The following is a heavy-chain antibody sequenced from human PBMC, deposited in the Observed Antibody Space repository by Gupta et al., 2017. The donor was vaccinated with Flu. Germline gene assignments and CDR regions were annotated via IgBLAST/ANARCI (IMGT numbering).Heavy chain of an antibody. CDR2: ISSYSTHT. J-gene: IGHJ2*01. Sequence: QEQLVESGGGLVKPGESLRLSCAASGFTFSDYYMSWVRQAPGKGLEWVSYISSYSTHTNYSDSLKGRFTISRDNAKNSLYLQINGLRAEDTAVYYCVRDKMLTEPGRMYWYFDLWGRGTLVTVSS. CDR1: GFTFSDYY. V-gene: IGHV3-11*05. CDR3: VRDKMLTEPGRMYWYFDL. D-gene: IGHD2-8*02.